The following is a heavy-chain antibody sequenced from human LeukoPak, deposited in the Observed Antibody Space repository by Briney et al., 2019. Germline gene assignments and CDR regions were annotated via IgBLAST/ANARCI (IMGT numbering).Heavy chain of an antibody. CDR1: GFTVSSNY. Sequence: GGSLRLSCAASGFTVSSNYMSWVRQAPGKGLEWVSVIYSGGSTYYADSVKGRFTISRDNPKNTLYLQMNSLRAEDTAVYYCARHFTVTTRFELYYFDYWGQGTLVTVSS. CDR2: IYSGGST. CDR3: ARHFTVTTRFELYYFDY. D-gene: IGHD4-4*01. J-gene: IGHJ4*02. V-gene: IGHV3-66*04.